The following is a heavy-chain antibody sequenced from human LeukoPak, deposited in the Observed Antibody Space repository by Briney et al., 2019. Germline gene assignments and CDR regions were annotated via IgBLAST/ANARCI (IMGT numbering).Heavy chain of an antibody. CDR3: VREENFDAPDI. CDR1: GFTFSTSE. CDR2: VARGGNRI. J-gene: IGHJ3*02. V-gene: IGHV3-48*03. D-gene: IGHD2-2*01. Sequence: QSGGSLILSCAASGFTFSTSEMTWVRQAPGKGLEWISYVARGGNRIDYADSVKGRFTISRDNAKNSLFLQMTSLRVEDTALYYCVREENFDAPDIWGQGTMVTVSS.